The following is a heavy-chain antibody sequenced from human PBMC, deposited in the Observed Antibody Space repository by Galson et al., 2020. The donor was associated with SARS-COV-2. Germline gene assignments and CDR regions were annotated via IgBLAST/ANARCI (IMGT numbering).Heavy chain of an antibody. Sequence: ASVKVSCKASGYTFISFYIHWVRQAPGQGLEWMGVINPSGDITSYAQKLRGRVTVTRDMSTQTVYMELSSLTSEDTAVYYCAREWGDINSSVFDSWGQGSLVVVSS. V-gene: IGHV1-46*04. J-gene: IGHJ4*02. CDR2: INPSGDIT. CDR3: AREWGDINSSVFDS. CDR1: GYTFISFY. D-gene: IGHD2-21*01.